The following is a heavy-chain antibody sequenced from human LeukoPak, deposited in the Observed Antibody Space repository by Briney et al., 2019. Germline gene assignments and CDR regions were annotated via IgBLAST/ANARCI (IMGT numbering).Heavy chain of an antibody. D-gene: IGHD4-17*01. CDR2: ISTSGSDT. J-gene: IGHJ4*02. Sequence: GVSLRLSCAASGFTFSDSAMTWVRQAPGKGLEWVTAISTSGSDTIYTDSVRGRFTISRDNSKNTLYLQMNSLRAEDTAVYYCAKGGDYAPLDYWGQGTLVTVS. V-gene: IGHV3-23*01. CDR1: GFTFSDSA. CDR3: AKGGDYAPLDY.